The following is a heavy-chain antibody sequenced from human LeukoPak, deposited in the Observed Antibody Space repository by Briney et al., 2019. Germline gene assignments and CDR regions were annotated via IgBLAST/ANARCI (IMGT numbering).Heavy chain of an antibody. CDR1: GFTFSNYE. V-gene: IGHV3-48*03. J-gene: IGHJ4*02. Sequence: GGSLRLSCAASGFTFSNYEMNWVRQAPGRGLEWVSYISSSGSLIYYADSVKGRFTISRDNAKNSLFLQMNSLRAEDMAVYYCARDTFGVFDYWGQGTLVTVSS. CDR2: ISSSGSLI. CDR3: ARDTFGVFDY. D-gene: IGHD3-16*01.